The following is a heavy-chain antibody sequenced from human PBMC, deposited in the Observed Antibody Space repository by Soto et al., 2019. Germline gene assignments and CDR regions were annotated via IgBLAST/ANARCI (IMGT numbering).Heavy chain of an antibody. CDR2: IKQDGSEK. V-gene: IGHV3-7*03. CDR3: AIHRYDFWSGYYIGLDY. CDR1: GFTFSSYW. Sequence: PGGSLRLSCAASGFTFSSYWMSRVRQAPGKGLEWVANIKQDGSEKYYVDSVKGRFTISRDNAKNSLYLQMNSLRAEDTAVYYCAIHRYDFWSGYYIGLDYWGQGTLVTVSS. J-gene: IGHJ4*02. D-gene: IGHD3-3*01.